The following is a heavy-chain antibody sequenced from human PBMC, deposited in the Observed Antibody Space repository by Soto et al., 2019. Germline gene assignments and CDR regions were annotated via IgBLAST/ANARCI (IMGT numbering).Heavy chain of an antibody. J-gene: IGHJ6*02. Sequence: QVQLVQSGAEVKKPGASVKVSCKASGYTFTGYYRHWVRQAPGHGLKRMGWINPNSGGTNYAQKFQGWVTMTRDTSISTAYMELSRLRSDDTAVYYCARVDETGEPGMDVWGQGTTVTVSS. CDR1: GYTFTGYY. CDR3: ARVDETGEPGMDV. V-gene: IGHV1-2*04. CDR2: INPNSGGT. D-gene: IGHD7-27*01.